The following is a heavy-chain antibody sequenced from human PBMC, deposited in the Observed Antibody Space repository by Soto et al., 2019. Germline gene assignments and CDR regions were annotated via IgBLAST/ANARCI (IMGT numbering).Heavy chain of an antibody. J-gene: IGHJ4*02. D-gene: IGHD3-16*01. V-gene: IGHV3-23*01. Sequence: EVQLLDSGGGLVQPGGSLRLSCAASGFTFSNYAMTWVRQGPGKGLEWVSGISGGGGRSYYADSVKGRFTISRDNSKSTLYLQMTRLRAEDTAVYYCAKAYFVWSSEKPYYFDYWGQGTLVTVSS. CDR2: ISGGGGRS. CDR3: AKAYFVWSSEKPYYFDY. CDR1: GFTFSNYA.